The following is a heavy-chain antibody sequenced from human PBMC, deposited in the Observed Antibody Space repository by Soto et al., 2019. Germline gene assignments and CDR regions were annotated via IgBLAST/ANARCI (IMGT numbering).Heavy chain of an antibody. Sequence: GESLKISCKGSGYSFTSYWIGWVRQMPGKGLEWMGIIYPGDSDTSYSPSFQGQVTISADKSISTAYLQWSSLKASDTAMYYCATSQTNNMEVIYYYGMDVWGQGTTVTVSS. J-gene: IGHJ6*02. CDR3: ATSQTNNMEVIYYYGMDV. CDR1: GYSFTSYW. D-gene: IGHD3-22*01. V-gene: IGHV5-51*01. CDR2: IYPGDSDT.